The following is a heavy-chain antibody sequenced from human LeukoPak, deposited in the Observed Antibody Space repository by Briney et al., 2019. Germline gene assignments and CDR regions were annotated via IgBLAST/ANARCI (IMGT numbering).Heavy chain of an antibody. Sequence: ASVKVSCKASGYTFTSYDINWVRQAAGQGLEWMGWMNPNSGNTGYAQKFQGRVTMTRNTSISTAYMELSSLRSEDTAVYYCARGLYTTIRGVIIYWGQGTLVTVSS. J-gene: IGHJ4*02. CDR1: GYTFTSYD. CDR2: MNPNSGNT. CDR3: ARGLYTTIRGVIIY. V-gene: IGHV1-8*01. D-gene: IGHD3-10*01.